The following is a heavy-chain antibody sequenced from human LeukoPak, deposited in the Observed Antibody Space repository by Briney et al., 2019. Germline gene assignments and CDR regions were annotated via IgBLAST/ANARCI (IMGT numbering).Heavy chain of an antibody. D-gene: IGHD3-22*01. CDR1: GGSISSYY. CDR2: IYYSGST. J-gene: IGHJ4*02. Sequence: SQTLSLTCTVSGGSISSYYWSWIRQPPGEGLEWIGYIYYSGSTNYNPSLKSRVTISVDTSKNQFSLKLSSVTAADTAVYYCARRAYSSGYYYFDYWGQGTLVTVSS. CDR3: ARRAYSSGYYYFDY. V-gene: IGHV4-59*01.